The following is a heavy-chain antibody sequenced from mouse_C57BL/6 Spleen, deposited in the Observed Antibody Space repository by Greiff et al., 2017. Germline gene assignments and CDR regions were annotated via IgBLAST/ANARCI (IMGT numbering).Heavy chain of an antibody. Sequence: QVQLQQSGPELVKPGASVKISCKASGYAFSSSWMNWVKQRPGKGLEWIGRIYPGDGDTNYNGKFKGKATLTADKSSSTAYMQLSSLTSEDSAVYFCARGDTTVPDAIDYWGQGTSVTVSS. CDR2: IYPGDGDT. D-gene: IGHD1-1*01. CDR3: ARGDTTVPDAIDY. J-gene: IGHJ4*01. V-gene: IGHV1-82*01. CDR1: GYAFSSSW.